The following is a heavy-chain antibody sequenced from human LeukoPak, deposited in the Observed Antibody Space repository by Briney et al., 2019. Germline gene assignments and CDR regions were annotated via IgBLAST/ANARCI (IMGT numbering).Heavy chain of an antibody. CDR3: ASDSAWNLHGGYLDH. Sequence: GGSLRLSCAASGFTFSSYGMHWVRQAPGKGLEWVSLISHDGNSRKYADSVKGRFIVSRDNSKNTLYLQMNSLRSKDTAVYYCASDSAWNLHGGYLDHWGQGTLVSVSS. D-gene: IGHD2-15*01. CDR1: GFTFSSYG. V-gene: IGHV3-30*03. CDR2: ISHDGNSR. J-gene: IGHJ4*02.